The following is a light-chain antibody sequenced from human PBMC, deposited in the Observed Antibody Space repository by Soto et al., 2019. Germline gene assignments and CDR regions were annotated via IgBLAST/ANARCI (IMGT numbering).Light chain of an antibody. CDR2: GAF. J-gene: IGKJ5*01. CDR1: QSVSSN. V-gene: IGKV3-15*01. CDR3: QQYNNWPSIT. Sequence: EIVMTQSPATLSVSPGERATLSCRASQSVSSNLAWYQQKPGQAPRLLIYGAFTRATGIPARFSGSGSGTALTLTISSLQSEDFAVYYCQQYNNWPSITFGQGTRLEIK.